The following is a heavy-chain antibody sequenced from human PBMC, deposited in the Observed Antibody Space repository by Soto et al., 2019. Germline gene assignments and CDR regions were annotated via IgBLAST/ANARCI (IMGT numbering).Heavy chain of an antibody. J-gene: IGHJ6*02. D-gene: IGHD4-4*01. Sequence: SETLSLTCTVSGGSISSYYWSWIRQPPGKGLEWIGYIYYSGSTNYNPSLKSRVTISVDTSKNQFSLKLSSVTAADTAVYYCARDVGYSNSPLAGGMDVWGQGTTVTVSS. CDR3: ARDVGYSNSPLAGGMDV. CDR1: GGSISSYY. CDR2: IYYSGST. V-gene: IGHV4-59*01.